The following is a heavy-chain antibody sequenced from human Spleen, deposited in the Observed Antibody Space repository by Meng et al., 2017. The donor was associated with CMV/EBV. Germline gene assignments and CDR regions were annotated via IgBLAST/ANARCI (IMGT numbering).Heavy chain of an antibody. Sequence: SETLSLTCTVSGDSISSYYWSWIRQPPGRGLEWIGYIFYSGYTKYNPSLKSRVTISVDTSKNQFSLKLSSVTAADTAVYYCAKFKGVYAAAGSDYWGQGTLVTVSS. D-gene: IGHD6-13*01. J-gene: IGHJ4*02. CDR3: AKFKGVYAAAGSDY. CDR2: IFYSGYT. CDR1: GDSISSYY. V-gene: IGHV4-59*01.